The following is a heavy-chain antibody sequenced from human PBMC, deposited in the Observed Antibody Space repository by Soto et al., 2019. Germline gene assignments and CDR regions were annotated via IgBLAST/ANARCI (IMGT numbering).Heavy chain of an antibody. D-gene: IGHD1-26*01. CDR3: ERSPEWELPVHDAFAI. J-gene: IGHJ3*02. V-gene: IGHV4-59*01. CDR1: GGSISSYY. Sequence: QVQLQESGPGLVKPSETLSLTCTVSGGSISSYYWSWIRQPPGKGLEWIGYIYYSGSTNYNPSLKSRVTISVDTSKNRFSLKLSSVTAADTAVYYCERSPEWELPVHDAFAIWGQETMVTVSS. CDR2: IYYSGST.